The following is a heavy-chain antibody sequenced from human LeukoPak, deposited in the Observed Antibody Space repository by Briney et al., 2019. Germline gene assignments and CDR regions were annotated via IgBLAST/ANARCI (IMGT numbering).Heavy chain of an antibody. V-gene: IGHV3-23*01. D-gene: IGHD3-3*01. J-gene: IGHJ3*02. CDR2: ISGSGGST. CDR1: GFPFSSYS. Sequence: GGSLRLSCAASGFPFSSYSMTWVRQAPGKGLEWVSAISGSGGSTYYADSVKGRFTISRDNSKNTLYLQMNSLRAEDTAVYYCAKGFHYDFWSGYPDAFDIWGQGTMVTVSS. CDR3: AKGFHYDFWSGYPDAFDI.